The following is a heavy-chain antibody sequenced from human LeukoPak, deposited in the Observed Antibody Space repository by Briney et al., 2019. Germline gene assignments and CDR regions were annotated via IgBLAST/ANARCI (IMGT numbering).Heavy chain of an antibody. Sequence: GSLRLSCSASGFSFSAYGMSWVRQAPGKGLEWVSTLSGSGAAAHFTDSVKGRFTISRDNSKNTLFLQMNSLRAEDTAVYYCAKMGGYSGFYFPCDYWGRGTLVTVSS. D-gene: IGHD1-26*01. V-gene: IGHV3-23*01. CDR2: LSGSGAAA. CDR1: GFSFSAYG. J-gene: IGHJ4*02. CDR3: AKMGGYSGFYFPCDY.